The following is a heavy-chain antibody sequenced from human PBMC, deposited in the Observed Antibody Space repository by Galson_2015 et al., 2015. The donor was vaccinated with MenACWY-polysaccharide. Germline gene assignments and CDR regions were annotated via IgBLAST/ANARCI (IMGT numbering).Heavy chain of an antibody. CDR1: GIRFSGSG. J-gene: IGHJ3*01. Sequence: SLRLSCAASGIRFSGSGMHWVRQAPGKGLEWVAVIQYDGSKIVYADSVKGRFTVSRDNSKNTLYLEMNGLRAEDTAVYYCAREGSRIVFHAFDVWGQGTMVIASS. V-gene: IGHV3-33*05. CDR2: IQYDGSKI. D-gene: IGHD2-15*01. CDR3: AREGSRIVFHAFDV.